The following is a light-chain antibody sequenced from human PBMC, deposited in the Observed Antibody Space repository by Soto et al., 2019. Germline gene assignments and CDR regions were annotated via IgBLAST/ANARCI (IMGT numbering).Light chain of an antibody. CDR3: CSYAGSSTWV. CDR2: EGS. J-gene: IGLJ2*01. V-gene: IGLV2-23*01. CDR1: SSDVGSFNL. Sequence: QSVLTQPASVSGSPGQSITISCTGTSSDVGSFNLVTWYQQHPGKAPKTMIYEGSKRPSGVSNRFSGSKSGNTASLTISGLQAEDEADYYCCSYAGSSTWVFGGGTKLTVL.